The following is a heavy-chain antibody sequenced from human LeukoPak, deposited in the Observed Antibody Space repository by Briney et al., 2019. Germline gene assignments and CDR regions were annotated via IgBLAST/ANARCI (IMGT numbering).Heavy chain of an antibody. V-gene: IGHV4-61*02. D-gene: IGHD4-17*01. J-gene: IGHJ4*02. CDR3: AREREGPYGYLDY. CDR2: IYTSGST. Sequence: SETLSLTCTVSGGSISSASYYWSWIRQPAGKGLEWIGRIYTSGSTNYNPSLKSRVTISVDTSKNQFSLKLSSVTAADTAVYYCAREREGPYGYLDYWGQGTLVTVSS. CDR1: GGSISSASYY.